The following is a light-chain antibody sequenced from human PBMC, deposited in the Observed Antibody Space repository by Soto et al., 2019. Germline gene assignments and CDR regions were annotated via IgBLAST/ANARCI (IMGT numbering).Light chain of an antibody. Sequence: EIVVTQSPGSLSLSPSEISTRSFMASQSVSSSYLAWYQQKPGQAPRLLIYGASSRATGIPDRFSGSGSGTDFTLTISRLEPEDFAVYYCQQYRSSPITFGQGTRLEIK. V-gene: IGKV3-20*01. CDR3: QQYRSSPIT. CDR2: GAS. J-gene: IGKJ5*01. CDR1: QSVSSSY.